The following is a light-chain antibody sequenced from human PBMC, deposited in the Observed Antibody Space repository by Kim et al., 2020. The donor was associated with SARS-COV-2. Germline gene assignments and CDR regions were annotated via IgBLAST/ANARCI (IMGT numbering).Light chain of an antibody. CDR2: EDN. CDR1: SGSVAGNY. J-gene: IGLJ3*02. CDR3: QSYESSNHWV. V-gene: IGLV6-57*03. Sequence: SLPSACNRGSGSVAGNYLQLCQPRPGSAPTTVIYEDNQRPSGVPDRFSGSIDSSSNSASLTISGLKTEDEADYYCQSYESSNHWVFGGGTQLTVL.